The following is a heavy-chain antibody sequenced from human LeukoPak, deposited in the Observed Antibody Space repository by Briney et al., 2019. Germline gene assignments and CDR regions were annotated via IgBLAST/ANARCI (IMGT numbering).Heavy chain of an antibody. J-gene: IGHJ4*02. Sequence: ASVKVSCKASGYTFTGYYMHWVRQAPGQGLEWMGWINPNSGGTNYAQKFQGRVTTTRDTSISTAYMELSRLRSDDTAVYYCARVCTNGVCYNYWGQGTLVTVSS. D-gene: IGHD2-8*01. CDR2: INPNSGGT. CDR1: GYTFTGYY. CDR3: ARVCTNGVCYNY. V-gene: IGHV1-2*02.